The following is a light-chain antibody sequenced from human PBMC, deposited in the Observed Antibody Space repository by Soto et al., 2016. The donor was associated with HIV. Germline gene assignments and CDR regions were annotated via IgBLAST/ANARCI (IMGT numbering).Light chain of an antibody. CDR1: VLPKQY. Sequence: SYELTQPPSVSVSPGQTATLTCSGDVLPKQYAYWYQQKPGQAPVLVIYKDSERPSGISERFSGSSSGTTVTLTISGVQAEDAADYYCQTADSSGSYVFGTGTKVTVL. J-gene: IGLJ1*01. CDR3: QTADSSGSYV. CDR2: KDS. V-gene: IGLV3-25*03.